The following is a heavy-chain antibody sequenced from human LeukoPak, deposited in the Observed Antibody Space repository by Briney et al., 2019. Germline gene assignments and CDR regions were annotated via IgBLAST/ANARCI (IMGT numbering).Heavy chain of an antibody. CDR3: ARAHVDTSMVDYFTEHDAFDI. V-gene: IGHV3-21*01. D-gene: IGHD5-18*01. CDR1: GFTFSSYS. J-gene: IGHJ3*02. Sequence: SGGSLRLSCAASGFTFSSYSMIWVRQAPGKGLEWVSSISSSSSYIYYADSVKGRFTISRDNAKNSLYLQMNSLRAEDTAVYYCARAHVDTSMVDYFTEHDAFDIWGQGTMVTVSS. CDR2: ISSSSSYI.